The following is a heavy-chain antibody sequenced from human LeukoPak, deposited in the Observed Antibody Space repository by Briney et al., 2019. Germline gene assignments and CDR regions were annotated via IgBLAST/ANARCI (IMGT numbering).Heavy chain of an antibody. CDR1: GFTFSGSA. V-gene: IGHV3-73*01. D-gene: IGHD6-13*01. J-gene: IGHJ4*02. CDR3: TRPPSVAAAEVY. CDR2: IRSKANSYAT. Sequence: GGSLRLSCAASGFTFSGSAMHWVRQASGKGLEWVGRIRSKANSYATAYAASVKGRFTISRDDSKNTAYLQMNSLKTEDTAVYYCTRPPSVAAAEVYWGQGTLVTVSS.